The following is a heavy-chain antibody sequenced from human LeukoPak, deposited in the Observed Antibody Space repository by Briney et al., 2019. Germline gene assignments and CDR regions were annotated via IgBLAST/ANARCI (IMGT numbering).Heavy chain of an antibody. J-gene: IGHJ4*02. CDR3: ARGRKLTTFDY. CDR2: ISSSSSYI. Sequence: GGSLRLSCAASGFTFSGYSMNWVRQAPGKGLEWVSSISSSSSYIYYADSVKGRFTISRDNAKNSLYLQMNSLRAEDTAVYYCARGRKLTTFDYWGQGTLVTVSS. CDR1: GFTFSGYS. D-gene: IGHD4/OR15-4a*01. V-gene: IGHV3-21*01.